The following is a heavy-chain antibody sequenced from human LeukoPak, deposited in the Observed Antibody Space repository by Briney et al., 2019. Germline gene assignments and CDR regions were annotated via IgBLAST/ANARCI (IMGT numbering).Heavy chain of an antibody. CDR1: GFTFSGYG. D-gene: IGHD2-2*01. J-gene: IGHJ4*02. V-gene: IGHV3-23*01. CDR3: AKDQADCSSTSCYERGFDY. CDR2: ISGSGDST. Sequence: PGGSLRLSCAASGFTFSGYGMSWVRQATGKGLEWVSGISGSGDSTYYADSVKGRFTISRDNSKNTLYLQMNSLRVEDTAVYYCAKDQADCSSTSCYERGFDYWGQGTLVTVSS.